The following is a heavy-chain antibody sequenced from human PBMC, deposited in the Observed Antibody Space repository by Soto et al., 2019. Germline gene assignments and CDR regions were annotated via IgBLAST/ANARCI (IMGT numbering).Heavy chain of an antibody. D-gene: IGHD1-20*01. J-gene: IGHJ1*01. Sequence: QAQLMQSGAEVKKPGSSVKVSCKASGGTFIGYAINWVRQAPGQGLEWMGGIIPLLGITDYGQNFQGRITIAADESTSPAYVDLRGLRSEDSAVYYCARDHRSITGTTSSEEVQHRGQGPEVSVS. V-gene: IGHV1-69*01. CDR2: IIPLLGIT. CDR3: ARDHRSITGTTSSEEVQH. CDR1: GGTFIGYA.